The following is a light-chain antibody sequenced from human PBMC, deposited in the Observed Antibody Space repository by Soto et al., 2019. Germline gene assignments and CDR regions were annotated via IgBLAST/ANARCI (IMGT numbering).Light chain of an antibody. CDR3: HQRQSWPRT. CDR2: DAS. J-gene: IGKJ1*01. V-gene: IGKV3-11*01. CDR1: QSLINF. Sequence: IVLTQSPATLSLSPGERATLSCRASQSLINFVAWYQHKPGQPPRLLIYDASIRAAGVPARFSGSGSGTDFTLTISDVEPEDFAVYYCHQRQSWPRTFGQGTKVDIK.